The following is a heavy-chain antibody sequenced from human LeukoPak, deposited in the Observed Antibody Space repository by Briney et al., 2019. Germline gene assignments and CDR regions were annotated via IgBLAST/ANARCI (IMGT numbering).Heavy chain of an antibody. D-gene: IGHD2-2*01. CDR2: INTNTGNP. CDR1: GGTFTSYA. Sequence: EASVKVSCKASGGTFTSYAMNWVRQAPGQGLEWMGWINTNTGNPTYAQGFTGRFVFSLDTSVSTAYLQISNLKAEDSAVYYCAKQGPGYCSSTSCYGVDYWGQGTLVTVSS. CDR3: AKQGPGYCSSTSCYGVDY. J-gene: IGHJ4*02. V-gene: IGHV7-4-1*02.